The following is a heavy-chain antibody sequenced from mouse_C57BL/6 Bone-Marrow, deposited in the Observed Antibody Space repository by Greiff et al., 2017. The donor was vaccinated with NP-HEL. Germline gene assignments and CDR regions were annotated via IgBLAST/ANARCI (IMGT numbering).Heavy chain of an antibody. J-gene: IGHJ4*01. CDR2: INPSSGYS. V-gene: IGHV1-4*01. Sequence: QVQLQQSGAELARPGASVKMSCKASGYPFTSYTMHWVKQRPGQGLEWIGYINPSSGYSKYNQKFKDKATLTADKSSSTAYMQLSSLTSEDSAVYYCARFYDYDLYYAMDYWGQGTSVTVSS. D-gene: IGHD2-4*01. CDR1: GYPFTSYT. CDR3: ARFYDYDLYYAMDY.